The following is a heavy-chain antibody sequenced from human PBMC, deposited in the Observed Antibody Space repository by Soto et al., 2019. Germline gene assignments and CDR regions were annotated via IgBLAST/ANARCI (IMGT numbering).Heavy chain of an antibody. Sequence: QVQLVQSGAEVKRPGASVKVSCKASGYSFTGYYMHWVRQAPGQGLEWMGWIIPHSGETNYAQKVQARVTLTRDTAISTAYMQLSGLTSDDTAVYYCARETDDCTNGAHELWGQGTLVTVSS. CDR1: GYSFTGYY. D-gene: IGHD4-4*01. CDR3: ARETDDCTNGAHEL. CDR2: IIPHSGET. V-gene: IGHV1-2*02. J-gene: IGHJ4*02.